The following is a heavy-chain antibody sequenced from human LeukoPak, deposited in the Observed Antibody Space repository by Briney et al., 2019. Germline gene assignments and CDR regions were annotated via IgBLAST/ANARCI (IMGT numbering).Heavy chain of an antibody. V-gene: IGHV4-59*01. D-gene: IGHD5-24*01. J-gene: IGHJ6*02. CDR3: ARVEGPGPYYYYYYGMDV. CDR1: GGSISSYY. CDR2: IYYSGST. Sequence: ASETLSLTCTVSGGSISSYYWSWIRQPPGKGLEWIGYIYYSGSTNYNPSLKSRVTISVDTSKNQFSLKLSSVTAADTAVYYCARVEGPGPYYYYYYGMDVWGQGTTVTVSS.